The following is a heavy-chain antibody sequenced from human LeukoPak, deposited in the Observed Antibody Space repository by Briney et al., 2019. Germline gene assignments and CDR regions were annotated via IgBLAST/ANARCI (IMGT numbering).Heavy chain of an antibody. CDR3: TSGSDSRKQGY. D-gene: IGHD6-13*01. CDR1: GGSLSDHY. Sequence: PSETLSLTCAVYGGSLSDHYWSWIRQPPGKWLEWIGEISQNEGIKYNPSLNSRVILSLDTSRNQFYLKLSSVTAADTAMYYCTSGSDSRKQGYYGQGTLVTVSS. CDR2: ISQNEGI. V-gene: IGHV4-34*01. J-gene: IGHJ4*02.